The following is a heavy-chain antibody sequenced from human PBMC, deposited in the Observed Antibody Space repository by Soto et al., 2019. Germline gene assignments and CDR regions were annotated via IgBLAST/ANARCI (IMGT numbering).Heavy chain of an antibody. D-gene: IGHD3-22*01. CDR1: GYTFTSYA. Sequence: ASVKVSCKASGYTFTSYAMHWVRQAPGQRLEWMGWINAGNGNTKYSQKFQGRVTITRDTSASTAYMELSSLRSEDTAVYYCARRIQGGLLYDSSGYWAYGMDVWGQGTTVTVSS. V-gene: IGHV1-3*01. CDR2: INAGNGNT. J-gene: IGHJ6*02. CDR3: ARRIQGGLLYDSSGYWAYGMDV.